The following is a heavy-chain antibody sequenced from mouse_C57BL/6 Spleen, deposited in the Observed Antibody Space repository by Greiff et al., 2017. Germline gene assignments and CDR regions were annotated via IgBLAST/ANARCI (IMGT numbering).Heavy chain of an antibody. D-gene: IGHD1-1*01. J-gene: IGHJ4*01. V-gene: IGHV2-9-1*01. CDR1: GFSLTSYA. CDR2: IWTGGGT. Sequence: QVQLKESGPGLVAPSQSLSITCTVSGFSLTSYAISWVRQPPGQGLEWLGVIWTGGGTTYNSALKSRLSISQDNSKSQVFLKMNSLQTDDTARYXCARSLLRYGSILYAMGYRGQGESDTVSS. CDR3: ARSLLRYGSILYAMGY.